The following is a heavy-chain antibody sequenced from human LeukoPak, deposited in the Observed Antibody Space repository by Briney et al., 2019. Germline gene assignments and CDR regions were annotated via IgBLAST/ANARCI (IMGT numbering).Heavy chain of an antibody. CDR3: AKNVDYDFWSGPNWFDP. CDR2: INPNSGGT. D-gene: IGHD3-3*01. CDR1: GYTFTGYY. Sequence: GASVKVSCKASGYTFTGYYMHWVRQAPGQGLEWMGWINPNSGGTSYAQKFQGRVTMTRDTSISTAYMELSRLRSDDTAVYYCAKNVDYDFWSGPNWFDPWGQGTLVTVSS. V-gene: IGHV1-2*02. J-gene: IGHJ5*02.